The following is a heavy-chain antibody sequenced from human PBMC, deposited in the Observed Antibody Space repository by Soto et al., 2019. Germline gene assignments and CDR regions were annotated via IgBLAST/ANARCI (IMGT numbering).Heavy chain of an antibody. CDR1: GDSVSTNSGS. V-gene: IGHV6-1*01. CDR2: TYYRSKWFN. CDR3: ARKVVGRAFDY. D-gene: IGHD1-26*01. Sequence: SQTPSLTCAISGDSVSTNSGSWHWIRQSPSRGLEWLGRTYYRSKWFNDYAVSVKGRITINPDTSKNQFSLQLNSVTPEDTAVYYCARKVVGRAFDYWGPGTLVTVSS. J-gene: IGHJ4*02.